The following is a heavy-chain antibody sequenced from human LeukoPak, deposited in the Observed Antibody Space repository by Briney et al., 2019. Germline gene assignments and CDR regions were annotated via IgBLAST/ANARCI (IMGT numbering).Heavy chain of an antibody. CDR2: ISSSGSTI. D-gene: IGHD2-2*01. J-gene: IGHJ6*04. CDR1: GFTFSSNE. CDR3: ARLGYCSSTSCYAYYGMDV. V-gene: IGHV3-48*03. Sequence: GGSLRLSCAASGFTFSSNEMNWVRQAPGKGLEWVSYISSSGSTIYYADSVKGRFTISRDNAKNSLYLQMNSLRAEDTAVYYCARLGYCSSTSCYAYYGMDVWGKGTTVTVSS.